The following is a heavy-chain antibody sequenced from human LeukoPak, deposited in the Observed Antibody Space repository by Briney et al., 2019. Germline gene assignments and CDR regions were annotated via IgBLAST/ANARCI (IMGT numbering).Heavy chain of an antibody. Sequence: ASVKVSCKASGYIFTRYAISWVRQAPGQGLEWMGWISTYNGDTNHAQKFQGRVTMTTDTSTTTAYMELRSLRSDDTAVYYCARDPSNSSGRRPYFDYWGQGTLVTVSS. CDR2: ISTYNGDT. CDR3: ARDPSNSSGRRPYFDY. J-gene: IGHJ4*02. V-gene: IGHV1-18*04. CDR1: GYIFTRYA. D-gene: IGHD6-19*01.